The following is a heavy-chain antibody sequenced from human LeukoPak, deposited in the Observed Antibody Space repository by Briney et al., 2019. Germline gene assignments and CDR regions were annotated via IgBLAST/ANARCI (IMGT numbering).Heavy chain of an antibody. CDR3: ARELRPRSGAFDI. CDR1: GGSISSYY. Sequence: SETLSLTCTVSGGSISSYYWSWIRQPPGKGLEWIGYIYYSGSTNYNPSLKSRVTISVVTSKNQFSLKLSSVTAADTAVYYCARELRPRSGAFDIWGQGTMVTVSS. J-gene: IGHJ3*02. CDR2: IYYSGST. D-gene: IGHD5-12*01. V-gene: IGHV4-59*01.